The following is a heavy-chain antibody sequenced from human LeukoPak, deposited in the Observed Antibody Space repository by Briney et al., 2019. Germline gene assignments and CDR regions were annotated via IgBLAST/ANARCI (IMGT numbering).Heavy chain of an antibody. V-gene: IGHV4-59*01. J-gene: IGHJ6*02. CDR3: ARETGIAVAGPTTEYYYYGMDV. Sequence: SETLSLTCAVYGGSFSGYYWSWIRQPPGKGLEWIGYIYYSGSTNYNPSLKSRVTISVDTSKNQFSLKLSSVTAADTAVYYCARETGIAVAGPTTEYYYYGMDVWGQGTTVTVSS. CDR1: GGSFSGYY. CDR2: IYYSGST. D-gene: IGHD6-19*01.